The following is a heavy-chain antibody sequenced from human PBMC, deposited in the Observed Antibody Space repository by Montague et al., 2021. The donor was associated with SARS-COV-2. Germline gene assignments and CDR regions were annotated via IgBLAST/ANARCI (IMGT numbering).Heavy chain of an antibody. D-gene: IGHD5-24*01. J-gene: IGHJ5*02. CDR1: GGSISSYY. CDR3: ARLRRPDGCSDWFGP. Sequence: SETLSLTCTVYGGSISSYYWSWIRQPPGKGLEWIGYIYYGGSTNYSPSFKSRVIMSVDTSNNQFSLRLTSVTAADTAVYYCARLRRPDGCSDWFGPWGQGTLVTVSS. CDR2: IYYGGST. V-gene: IGHV4-59*08.